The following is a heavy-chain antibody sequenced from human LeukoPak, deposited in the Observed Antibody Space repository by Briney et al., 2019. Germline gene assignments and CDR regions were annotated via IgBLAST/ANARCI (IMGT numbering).Heavy chain of an antibody. CDR2: INWNGGST. CDR3: ARDSDDILTGPPGI. J-gene: IGHJ4*02. CDR1: GFTFDDYG. V-gene: IGHV3-20*04. Sequence: GGSLRLSCAASGFTFDDYGMSWVRQAPGKGLEWVSGINWNGGSTGYADSVKGRFTISRDNAKNSLYLQMNSLRAEDTAVYYCARDSDDILTGPPGIWGQGTLVTVSS. D-gene: IGHD3-9*01.